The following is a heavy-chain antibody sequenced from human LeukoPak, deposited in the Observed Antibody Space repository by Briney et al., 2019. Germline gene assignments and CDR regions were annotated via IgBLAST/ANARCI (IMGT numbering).Heavy chain of an antibody. CDR2: IYYSGST. D-gene: IGHD1-26*01. J-gene: IGHJ4*02. CDR1: GASISSSNYY. CDR3: ARPHKGGSDWRDFDC. V-gene: IGHV4-39*01. Sequence: SETLSLTCTVSGASISSSNYYWGWIRQPPGKGLEWIASIYYSGSTSYNPSLKSRVTISVDTSKNQFSLKVSSVTAADTAVYSCARPHKGGSDWRDFDCGGQGTLVTVSS.